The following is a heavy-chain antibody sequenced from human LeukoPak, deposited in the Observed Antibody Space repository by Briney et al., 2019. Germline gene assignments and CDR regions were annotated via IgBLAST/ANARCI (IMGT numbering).Heavy chain of an antibody. CDR3: TRLLVSDAKVPSTTHAFDI. CDR2: IYYSGST. Sequence: SETLYLTCTVSGGSISSSSYYWGWLRQPPGKGLEWIGSIYYSGSTYYNPSLKSRVTIAVDTSKNQFSLKLSSVTAADTAMYYCTRLLVSDAKVPSTTHAFDIRGHGKMVTVSS. CDR1: GGSISSSSYY. V-gene: IGHV4-39*01. J-gene: IGHJ3*02. D-gene: IGHD2-8*01.